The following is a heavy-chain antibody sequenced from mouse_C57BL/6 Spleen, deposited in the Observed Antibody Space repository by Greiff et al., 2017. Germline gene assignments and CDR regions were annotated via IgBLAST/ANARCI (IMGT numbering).Heavy chain of an antibody. CDR3: ARTGTGLDY. Sequence: VKLMESGAELVRPGTSVKVSCKASGYAFTNYLIEWVKQRPGQGLEWIGVINPGSGGTNYNEKFKGKATLTADKSSSTAYMQLSSLTSEDSAVYFCARTGTGLDYWGQGTTLTVSS. CDR1: GYAFTNYL. J-gene: IGHJ2*01. V-gene: IGHV1-54*01. CDR2: INPGSGGT. D-gene: IGHD4-1*01.